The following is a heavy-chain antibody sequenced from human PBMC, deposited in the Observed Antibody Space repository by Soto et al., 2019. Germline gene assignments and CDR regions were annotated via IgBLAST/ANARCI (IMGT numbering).Heavy chain of an antibody. D-gene: IGHD6-13*01. CDR1: GFTFSSYS. CDR3: ARDRGRRIAAAGTVIDY. CDR2: ISSSSSYI. V-gene: IGHV3-21*01. Sequence: EVQLVESGGGLAKPGGSLRLSCAASGFTFSSYSMNWVRQAPGKGLEWVSSISSSSSYIYYADSVKGRFTISRDNAKNSLCLQMNSLRAEDTAVYYCARDRGRRIAAAGTVIDYWGQGTLVTVSS. J-gene: IGHJ4*02.